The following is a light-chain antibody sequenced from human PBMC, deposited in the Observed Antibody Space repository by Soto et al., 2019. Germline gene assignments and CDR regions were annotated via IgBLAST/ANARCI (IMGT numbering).Light chain of an antibody. V-gene: IGLV2-14*01. J-gene: IGLJ2*01. CDR1: SSDVGGYNY. CDR2: EVS. Sequence: QSALTQPASVSGSPGQSITISCTGTSSDVGGYNYVSWYQQHPGKAPKLVIYEVSNRPSGVSYRFSGSKSGNTASLTISGLQAEDEADCYCSSYTSSSTRVFGGGTKLTVL. CDR3: SSYTSSSTRV.